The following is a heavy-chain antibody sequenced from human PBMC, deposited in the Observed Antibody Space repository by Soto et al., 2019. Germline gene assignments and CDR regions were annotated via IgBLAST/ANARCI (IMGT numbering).Heavy chain of an antibody. V-gene: IGHV6-1*01. D-gene: IGHD3-16*01. CDR3: TTGATSGRNVTYYYGIDV. Sequence: SQTLSLTCAISGDSVASNSAAWNWIRQSPSRGLEWLGRTYYRSKWYTDYEESVKSRITIKPDTSKNKETLQLKTVTPKDTEEYYCTTGATSGRNVTYYYGIDVWGQGTALTVSS. CDR2: TYYRSKWYT. J-gene: IGHJ6*02. CDR1: GDSVASNSAA.